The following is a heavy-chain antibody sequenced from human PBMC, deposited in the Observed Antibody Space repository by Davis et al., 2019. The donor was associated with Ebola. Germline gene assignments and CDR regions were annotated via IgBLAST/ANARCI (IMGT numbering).Heavy chain of an antibody. CDR2: IYHSGST. CDR1: GGSISSSNW. Sequence: MPSETLSLTCAVPGGSISSSNWWSWVRQPPGKWLEWIGEIYHSGSTNYNPSLKSRVTISVDKSRNQFSLRLNSVTAADPAVYYCAREWDIVVVPAAPVFDLWGQGTLVTVSS. V-gene: IGHV4-4*02. D-gene: IGHD2-2*01. CDR3: AREWDIVVVPAAPVFDL. J-gene: IGHJ5*02.